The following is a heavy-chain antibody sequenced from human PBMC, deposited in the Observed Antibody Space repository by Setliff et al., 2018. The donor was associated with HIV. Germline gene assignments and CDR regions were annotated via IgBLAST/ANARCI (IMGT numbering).Heavy chain of an antibody. CDR3: ARGHYFKDV. D-gene: IGHD3-22*01. CDR2: ISGSGSAM. J-gene: IGHJ6*02. CDR1: GFTFSSYS. V-gene: IGHV3-48*04. Sequence: GGSLRLSCAASGFTFSSYSMNWVRQAPGKGLEWVSYISGSGSAMYYADSVEGRFTISRDNAKNSLYLQMNSLRAEDTAVYHCARGHYFKDVWGQGTTVTVS.